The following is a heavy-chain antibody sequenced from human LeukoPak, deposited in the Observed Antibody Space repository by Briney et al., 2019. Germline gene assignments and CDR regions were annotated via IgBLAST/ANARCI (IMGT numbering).Heavy chain of an antibody. Sequence: ASVKVSCKASGYTFTGYYMHWVRQAPGQGLEWVGWINPNSGGTNYAQKFQGRVTMTRDTSISTAYMELSRLRSDDTAVYYCAREGGGYYPYYFDYWGQGTLVTVSS. J-gene: IGHJ4*02. CDR2: INPNSGGT. CDR1: GYTFTGYY. V-gene: IGHV1-2*02. D-gene: IGHD3-22*01. CDR3: AREGGGYYPYYFDY.